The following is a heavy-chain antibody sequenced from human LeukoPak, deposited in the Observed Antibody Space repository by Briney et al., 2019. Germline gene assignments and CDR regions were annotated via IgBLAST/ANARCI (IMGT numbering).Heavy chain of an antibody. Sequence: GGSLRLSCVASGFTFSSYSMNWVRQAPGKGLEWVSYLSGSSGTIYYADSVRGRFTISRDNAKNSLYLQMNSLRAEDTAVHYCARRSEFGVLYYMDIWGKGTTVTVSS. CDR2: LSGSSGTI. CDR1: GFTFSSYS. D-gene: IGHD3-16*01. V-gene: IGHV3-48*01. CDR3: ARRSEFGVLYYMDI. J-gene: IGHJ6*03.